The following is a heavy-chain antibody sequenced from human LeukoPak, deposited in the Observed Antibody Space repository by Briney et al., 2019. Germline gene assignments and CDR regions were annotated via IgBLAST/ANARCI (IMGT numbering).Heavy chain of an antibody. CDR2: IYYSGST. Sequence: SETLSLTCTVSGGSISSSSYYWGWIRQPPGKGLEWIGSIYYSGSTYYNPSLKSRVTISVDTSKSQFSLKLSSVTAADTAVYYCARVYGDYSTAGIIDYWGQGTLVTVSS. D-gene: IGHD4-17*01. J-gene: IGHJ4*02. CDR3: ARVYGDYSTAGIIDY. CDR1: GGSISSSSYY. V-gene: IGHV4-39*07.